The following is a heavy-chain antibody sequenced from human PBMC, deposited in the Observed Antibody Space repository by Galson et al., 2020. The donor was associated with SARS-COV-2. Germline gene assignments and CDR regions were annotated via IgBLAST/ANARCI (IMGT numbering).Heavy chain of an antibody. CDR3: ARKESAMAPFEY. CDR2: IDWADDK. J-gene: IGHJ4*02. Sequence: SGPTLVKPTQTLTLTCTFSGFSLSTSGMSISWIRQPPGKALEWLALIDWADDKYYSTSLKTRLTISKDTSKNQVVLTLTNMDPVDTATYFCARKESAMAPFEYWGQGTLVTVSS. D-gene: IGHD5-18*01. CDR1: GFSLSTSGMS. V-gene: IGHV2-70*01.